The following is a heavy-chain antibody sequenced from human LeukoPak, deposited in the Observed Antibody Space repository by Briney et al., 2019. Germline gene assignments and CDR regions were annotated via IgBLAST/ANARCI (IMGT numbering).Heavy chain of an antibody. CDR1: GFTFSSYS. J-gene: IGHJ3*02. CDR3: ASSSPTDAFDI. D-gene: IGHD6-13*01. Sequence: GGSLRLSCAASGFTFSSYSMNWVRQAPGKGLEWVSYISSSSSTIYYADSVKGRFTISRDNAENSLYLQMNSLRAEDTAVYYCASSSPTDAFDIWGQGTMVTVSS. CDR2: ISSSSSTI. V-gene: IGHV3-48*01.